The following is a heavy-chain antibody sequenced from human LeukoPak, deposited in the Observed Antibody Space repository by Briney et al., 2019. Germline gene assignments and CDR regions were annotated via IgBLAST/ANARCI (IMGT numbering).Heavy chain of an antibody. D-gene: IGHD3-22*01. CDR2: IIPIFGTA. CDR3: ARAGSTYYYDSSGLVAFDI. J-gene: IGHJ3*02. Sequence: SVKVSCKASGYTFTGYYMHWVRQAPGQGLEWMGGIIPIFGTANYAQKFQGRVTITADESTSTAYMELSSLRSEDTAVYYCARAGSTYYYDSSGLVAFDIWGQGTMVTVSS. V-gene: IGHV1-69*13. CDR1: GYTFTGYY.